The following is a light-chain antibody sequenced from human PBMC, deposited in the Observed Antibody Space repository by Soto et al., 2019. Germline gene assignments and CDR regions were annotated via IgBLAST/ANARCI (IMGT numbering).Light chain of an antibody. CDR1: SSNIGGNS. CDR2: DDN. J-gene: IGLJ1*01. V-gene: IGLV1-51*01. CDR3: GSWDSSLSAYV. Sequence: QSVLTQPPSVSAAPGQKVTISCSGSSSNIGGNSVSWYQQLPGTAPTLLISDDNKRPSGIPGRFSGSTSGTSATLGITGFQTGDEADYHCGSWDSSLSAYVFGTGTKGTVL.